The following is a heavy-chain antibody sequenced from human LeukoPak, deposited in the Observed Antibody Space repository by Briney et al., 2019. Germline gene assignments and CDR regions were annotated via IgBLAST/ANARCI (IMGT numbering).Heavy chain of an antibody. CDR1: GFTFSSYE. CDR3: ARDQVGATTPDC. V-gene: IGHV3-48*03. Sequence: PGGSLRLSCAASGFTFSSYEMNWVRQAPGKGLEWVSYISSSGSIIYYADFVKGRFTISRDNAKNSLYLQMNSLRAEDTAVYYCARDQVGATTPDCWGQGALVTVSS. J-gene: IGHJ4*02. D-gene: IGHD1-26*01. CDR2: ISSSGSII.